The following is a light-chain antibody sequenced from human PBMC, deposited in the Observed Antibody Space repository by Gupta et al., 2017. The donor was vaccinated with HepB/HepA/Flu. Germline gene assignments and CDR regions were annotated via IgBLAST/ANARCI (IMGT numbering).Light chain of an antibody. CDR2: WAS. CDR1: QSVFCNSNKKHY. Sequence: DIVMTQYPDSLAVSLGERATIHSKSSQSVFCNSNKKHYLAWCQQKPGQSPKLLRYWASSRESGVPDRFRASGSATDFTLTIPGLQAEDVSVYYCQQYYSMPLPVGPGTKVEI. CDR3: QQYYSMPLP. J-gene: IGKJ3*01. V-gene: IGKV4-1*01.